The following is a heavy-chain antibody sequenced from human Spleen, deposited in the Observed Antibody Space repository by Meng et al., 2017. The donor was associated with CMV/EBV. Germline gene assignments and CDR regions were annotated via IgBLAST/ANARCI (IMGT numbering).Heavy chain of an antibody. CDR3: ARGRYDFWSGYYSDAFDI. V-gene: IGHV4-59*01. CDR2: IDYSGST. CDR1: GGSISSYY. D-gene: IGHD3-3*01. Sequence: SETLSLTCTVSGGSISSYYWSWIRQPPGKGLEWIGYIDYSGSTNYNPSLKSRVTISVDTSKNQFSLKLSSVTAADTAVYYCARGRYDFWSGYYSDAFDIWGQGAMVTVSS. J-gene: IGHJ3*02.